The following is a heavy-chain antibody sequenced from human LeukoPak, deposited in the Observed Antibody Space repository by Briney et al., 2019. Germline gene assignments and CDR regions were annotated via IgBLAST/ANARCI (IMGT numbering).Heavy chain of an antibody. CDR3: AREVEYYDILTGYSGYYYMDV. J-gene: IGHJ6*03. CDR2: IYSGGST. V-gene: IGHV4-39*02. Sequence: PSETLSLTCTVSDKSISTNSYHWGWIRQPPGKGLEWIGSIYSGGSTYYSPSLKSRVTISVDTSKNQFSLKLSSVTATDTAVYFCAREVEYYDILTGYSGYYYMDVWGKGTTVTVSS. CDR1: DKSISTNSYH. D-gene: IGHD3-9*01.